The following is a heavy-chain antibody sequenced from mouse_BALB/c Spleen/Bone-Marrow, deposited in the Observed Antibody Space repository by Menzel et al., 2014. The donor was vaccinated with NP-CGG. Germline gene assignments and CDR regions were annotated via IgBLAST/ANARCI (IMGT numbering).Heavy chain of an antibody. V-gene: IGHV1-61*01. J-gene: IGHJ2*01. CDR1: GYTFTSYW. Sequence: VQRVESGAELVRPGTPVKLSCEASGYTFTSYWMNWVKQRPGRGLEWIGRIDPSDSETHYNQKFKDKATLTVDKSSSTAYIQLSSLTSEDSAVYYCARWGAYFDYWGQGTTLTVSS. CDR3: ARWGAYFDY. CDR2: IDPSDSET.